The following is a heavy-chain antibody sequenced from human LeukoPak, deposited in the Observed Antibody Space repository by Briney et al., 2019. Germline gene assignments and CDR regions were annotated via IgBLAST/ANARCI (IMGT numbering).Heavy chain of an antibody. CDR1: GFTFSSYA. D-gene: IGHD4/OR15-4a*01. CDR2: ISYDGSNK. CDR3: AKPKEDLANKNPFDY. Sequence: GRSLRLSCAASGFTFSSYAMHWVRQAPGKGLEWVAVISYDGSNKYYADSVKGRFTISRDNSKNTLYLQMNSLRAEDTAVYYCAKPKEDLANKNPFDYWGQGTLVTVSS. V-gene: IGHV3-30*18. J-gene: IGHJ4*02.